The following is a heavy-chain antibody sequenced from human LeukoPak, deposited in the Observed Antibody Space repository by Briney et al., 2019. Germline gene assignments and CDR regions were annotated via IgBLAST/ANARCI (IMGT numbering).Heavy chain of an antibody. CDR3: ARDLYYRTDYFDY. Sequence: GGSLRLSCAASGFTFSSYSMNWVRQAPGKGLEWVSSISSSSYIYYADSVKGRFTISRDNAKNSLYLQMNSLRAEDTAVYYCARDLYYRTDYFDYWGQGTLVTVSS. J-gene: IGHJ4*02. CDR1: GFTFSSYS. CDR2: ISSSSYI. D-gene: IGHD3-16*02. V-gene: IGHV3-21*01.